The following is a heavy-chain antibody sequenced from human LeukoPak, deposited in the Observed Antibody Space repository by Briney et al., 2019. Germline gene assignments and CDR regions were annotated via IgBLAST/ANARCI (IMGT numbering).Heavy chain of an antibody. J-gene: IGHJ4*02. CDR3: ARDPQWYSSSWYSDY. Sequence: GASVKVSCKASGYTFTSYGISWVRQAPGQGLEWMGWISAYNGNTNYVQKLQGRVTMTTDTSTSTAYMELRSLRSDDTAVYYCARDPQWYSSSWYSDYWGQGTLVTVSS. D-gene: IGHD6-13*01. CDR1: GYTFTSYG. V-gene: IGHV1-18*01. CDR2: ISAYNGNT.